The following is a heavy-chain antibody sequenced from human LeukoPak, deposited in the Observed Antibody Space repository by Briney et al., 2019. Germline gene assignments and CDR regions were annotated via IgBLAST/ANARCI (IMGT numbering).Heavy chain of an antibody. CDR2: ISYDGSNK. V-gene: IGHV3-30*18. J-gene: IGHJ4*02. Sequence: GRSLRLSCAASGFTFSSYGMHWVRQAPGKGLEWVAVISYDGSNKYYADSVKGRFTISRDNSKNTLYLQMNSLRAEDTAVHYCAKEGVVVAAGFYFDYWGQGTLVTVSS. D-gene: IGHD2-15*01. CDR3: AKEGVVVAAGFYFDY. CDR1: GFTFSSYG.